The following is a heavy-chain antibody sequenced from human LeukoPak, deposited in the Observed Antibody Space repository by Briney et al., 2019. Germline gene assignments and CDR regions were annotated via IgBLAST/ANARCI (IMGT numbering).Heavy chain of an antibody. V-gene: IGHV4-39*07. J-gene: IGHJ3*02. Sequence: SETLSLTCTVSGGSISSSSYYWGWIRQPPGKGLEWIGSIYYSGSTHYNPSLKNRVTISVDTSKNQLSLKLTSVTAADMAVYYCARDRSSGYYSDAFDIWGQGTMVTVSS. CDR1: GGSISSSSYY. CDR3: ARDRSSGYYSDAFDI. CDR2: IYYSGST. D-gene: IGHD3-22*01.